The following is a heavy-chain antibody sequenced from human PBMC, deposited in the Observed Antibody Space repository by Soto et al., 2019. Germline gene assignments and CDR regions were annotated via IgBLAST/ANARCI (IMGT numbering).Heavy chain of an antibody. J-gene: IGHJ5*02. Sequence: NPSETLSPTCTVSGASISGFYWSWIRKSAGKGLEWIGRIYATGTTDYNPSLMSRVMMSVDTSKKQFSLKLRSVTAADTAVYYCVRDGTKTLRDWFDPWGQGISVTVS. V-gene: IGHV4-4*07. CDR1: GASISGFY. D-gene: IGHD1-1*01. CDR2: IYATGTT. CDR3: VRDGTKTLRDWFDP.